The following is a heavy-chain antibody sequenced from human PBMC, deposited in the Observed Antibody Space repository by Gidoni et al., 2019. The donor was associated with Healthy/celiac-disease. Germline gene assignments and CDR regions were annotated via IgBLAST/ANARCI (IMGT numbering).Heavy chain of an antibody. V-gene: IGHV3-30*18. D-gene: IGHD3-22*01. J-gene: IGHJ4*02. Sequence: QVQLVESGGGVVQPGRSLRLSCAASGFTFSTYGMHWVRQAPGKGLEWVAVISYDGSNKYYAESVKGRFTISRDNSKNTLYLQMNSLRAEDTAVYYCAKDLADSSGYFPPLYFDYWGQGTLVTVSS. CDR1: GFTFSTYG. CDR3: AKDLADSSGYFPPLYFDY. CDR2: ISYDGSNK.